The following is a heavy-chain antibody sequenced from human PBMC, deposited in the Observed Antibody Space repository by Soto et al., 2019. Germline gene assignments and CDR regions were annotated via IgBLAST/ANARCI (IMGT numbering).Heavy chain of an antibody. CDR2: INAGNGNT. J-gene: IGHJ4*02. CDR1: GYTFTSYA. D-gene: IGHD3-3*01. CDR3: ARFPQGRKITIFGVVMSFDY. Sequence: ASVKVSCKASGYTFTSYAMHWVRQAPGQRLERMGWINAGNGNTKYSQKFQGRVTITRDTSASTAYMELSSLRSEDTAVYYCARFPQGRKITIFGVVMSFDYWGQGTLVTVSS. V-gene: IGHV1-3*01.